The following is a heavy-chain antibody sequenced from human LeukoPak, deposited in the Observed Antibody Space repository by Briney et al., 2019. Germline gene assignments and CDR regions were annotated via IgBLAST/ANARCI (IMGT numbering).Heavy chain of an antibody. V-gene: IGHV4-59*01. CDR1: GGSISSYY. J-gene: IGHJ4*02. D-gene: IGHD1-26*01. CDR3: ARDTVGADY. Sequence: PSETLSLTCTVSGGSISSYYWSWIRQPPRKGLEWIGYIYYSGSTNYNPSLKSRVTISVDTSKNQFSLKLSSVTAADTAVYYCARDTVGADYWGQGTLVTVSS. CDR2: IYYSGST.